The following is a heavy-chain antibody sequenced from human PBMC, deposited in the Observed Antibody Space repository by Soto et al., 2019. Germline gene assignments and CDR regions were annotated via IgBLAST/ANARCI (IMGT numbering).Heavy chain of an antibody. V-gene: IGHV3-30-3*01. Sequence: QVQLEESGGGVVQPGTSLRLSCVASGFTFSSYGMHWVRQAPGKGLEWVAVIPNTENKKYYADSVKGLFTISRDNSQNTLFLQMDSLMSEDTAVYYCARTAGGRVRGALDIWGQGTMVTVS. J-gene: IGHJ3*02. D-gene: IGHD6-13*01. CDR2: IPNTENKK. CDR3: ARTAGGRVRGALDI. CDR1: GFTFSSYG.